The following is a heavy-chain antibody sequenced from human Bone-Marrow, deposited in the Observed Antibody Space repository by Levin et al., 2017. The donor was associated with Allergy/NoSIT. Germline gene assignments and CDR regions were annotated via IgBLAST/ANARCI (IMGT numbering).Heavy chain of an antibody. CDR1: GFTFSSYA. V-gene: IGHV3-30-3*01. J-gene: IGHJ4*02. CDR2: ISYDGSNK. CDR3: ASGYYDFWSGYFSHDY. D-gene: IGHD3-3*01. Sequence: PGGSLRLSCAASGFTFSSYAMHWVRQAPGKGLEWVAVISYDGSNKYYADSMKGRFTISRDNSKNTLYLQMNSLRAEDTAVYYCASGYYDFWSGYFSHDYWGQGTLVTVSS.